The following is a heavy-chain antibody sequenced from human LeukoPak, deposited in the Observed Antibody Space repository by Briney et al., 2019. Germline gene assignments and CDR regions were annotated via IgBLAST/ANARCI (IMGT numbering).Heavy chain of an antibody. Sequence: GGSLRLSRAASGFTFSSYWMSWVRQAPGKGLEWVANIKQDGSEKYYVDSVKGRFTISRDNAKNSLYLQMNSLRAEDTAVYYCASLGEMATIAPWDYWGQGTLVTVSS. V-gene: IGHV3-7*01. J-gene: IGHJ4*02. CDR1: GFTFSSYW. D-gene: IGHD5-24*01. CDR3: ASLGEMATIAPWDY. CDR2: IKQDGSEK.